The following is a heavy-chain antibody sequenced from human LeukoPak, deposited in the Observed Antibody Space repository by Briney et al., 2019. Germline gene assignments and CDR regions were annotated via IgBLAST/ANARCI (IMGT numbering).Heavy chain of an antibody. CDR3: ARGGHGNSVSSFDY. CDR2: TYYRSKWYD. Sequence: SQTLSLTCAISGDSVSNNIATWNWVRQSPSRGLEWLGRTYYRSKWYDDYAVSMRSRMTVNADTSKNQFSLQLNSVTAEDTAVYYCARGGHGNSVSSFDYWGQGTLVTVSS. J-gene: IGHJ4*02. V-gene: IGHV6-1*01. CDR1: GDSVSNNIAT. D-gene: IGHD4-23*01.